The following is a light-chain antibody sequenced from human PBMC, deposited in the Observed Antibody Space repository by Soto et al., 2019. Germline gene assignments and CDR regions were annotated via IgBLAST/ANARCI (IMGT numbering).Light chain of an antibody. Sequence: IVMTQAPATLSLSPGERATLACRARQSVSSNLACYQHKVCQAPRRLIYGASTRATGTPARFNGSGSGTEFTLTISSLQSEDFAVYYCQQYNNWPWTFGQGTKVDI. CDR2: GAS. CDR1: QSVSSN. J-gene: IGKJ1*01. CDR3: QQYNNWPWT. V-gene: IGKV3-15*01.